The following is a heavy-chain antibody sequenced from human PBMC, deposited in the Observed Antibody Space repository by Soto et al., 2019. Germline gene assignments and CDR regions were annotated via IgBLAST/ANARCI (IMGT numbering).Heavy chain of an antibody. J-gene: IGHJ5*02. V-gene: IGHV4-39*01. CDR2: IYYSGTT. D-gene: IGHD3-3*01. Sequence: SETLSLTCTVSGGSISSSSYYWGWIRQPPGKGLEWIGSIYYSGTTYYNPSLKSRVTISVDTSENQFSLRLSSVTAADTAVYYCARHFKGDDFWSDYILLWFDPWGQGTLVTVSS. CDR1: GGSISSSSYY. CDR3: ARHFKGDDFWSDYILLWFDP.